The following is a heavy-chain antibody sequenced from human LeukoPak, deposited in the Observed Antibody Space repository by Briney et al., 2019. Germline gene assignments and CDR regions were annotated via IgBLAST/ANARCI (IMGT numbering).Heavy chain of an antibody. CDR1: GGTFSSYA. J-gene: IGHJ4*02. CDR2: IIPILGIA. D-gene: IGHD6-19*01. Sequence: ASVKVSCKASGGTFSSYAISWVRQAPGQGLEWMGRIIPILGIANYAQKFQGRVTITADKSTSTAYMELSSLRSEDTAVYYCAREPTGIAVGIAFDYWGQGTLVTVSS. CDR3: AREPTGIAVGIAFDY. V-gene: IGHV1-69*04.